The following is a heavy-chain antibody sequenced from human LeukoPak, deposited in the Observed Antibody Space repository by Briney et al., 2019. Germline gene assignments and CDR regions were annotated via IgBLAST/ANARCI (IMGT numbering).Heavy chain of an antibody. CDR1: GGSISSSTYY. D-gene: IGHD3-10*01. Sequence: ASETLSLTCTVSGGSISSSTYYWSWIRQPPGKGLEWIGYIYYSGSTNYNPSLKSRVTISVDTSKNQFSLKLSSVTAADTAVYYCARSRLEGSGDYYYYYMDVWGKGTTVTISS. CDR2: IYYSGST. V-gene: IGHV4-61*01. CDR3: ARSRLEGSGDYYYYYMDV. J-gene: IGHJ6*03.